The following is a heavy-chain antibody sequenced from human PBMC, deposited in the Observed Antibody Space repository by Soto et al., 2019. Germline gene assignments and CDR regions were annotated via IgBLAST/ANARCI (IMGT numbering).Heavy chain of an antibody. CDR3: AHSLIGYYYESSGSNWFDP. Sequence: SGPTLVNPTQTLTLTCTFSGFSLSTSGVGVGWIRQPPGKALEWLALIYWDDDKRYSPSLKSRLTITKDTSKNQVVLTMTNMDPVDTATYYSAHSLIGYYYESSGSNWFDPWGQGTLVTVSS. J-gene: IGHJ5*02. CDR1: GFSLSTSGVG. V-gene: IGHV2-5*02. D-gene: IGHD3-22*01. CDR2: IYWDDDK.